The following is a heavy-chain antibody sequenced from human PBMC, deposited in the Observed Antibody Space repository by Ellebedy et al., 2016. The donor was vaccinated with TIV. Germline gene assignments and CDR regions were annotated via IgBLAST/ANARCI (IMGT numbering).Heavy chain of an antibody. Sequence: PGGSLRLSCAASGFTFSNSWMSWVRQAPGKGLEWVSSISGSGGNTYYADSVKGRFTISRDNSKDTLFLQMNSLRAEDTAIYFCARDPVGVGPAFDVWGQGTMVTVSS. CDR2: ISGSGGNT. V-gene: IGHV3-23*01. D-gene: IGHD4-23*01. CDR3: ARDPVGVGPAFDV. J-gene: IGHJ3*01. CDR1: GFTFSNSW.